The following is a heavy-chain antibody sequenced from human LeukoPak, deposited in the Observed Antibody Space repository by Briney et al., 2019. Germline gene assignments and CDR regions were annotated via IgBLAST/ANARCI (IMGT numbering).Heavy chain of an antibody. CDR1: GGSISSYY. D-gene: IGHD6-13*01. Sequence: SETLSLTCTVSGGSISSYYWSWIRQPAGKGLEWIGRIYTSGSANYNPSLKSRVTMSVDTSKNQFSLKLSSVTAADTAVYYCTRDPSSWNDAFDIWGQGTMVTVSS. CDR2: IYTSGSA. J-gene: IGHJ3*02. CDR3: TRDPSSWNDAFDI. V-gene: IGHV4-4*07.